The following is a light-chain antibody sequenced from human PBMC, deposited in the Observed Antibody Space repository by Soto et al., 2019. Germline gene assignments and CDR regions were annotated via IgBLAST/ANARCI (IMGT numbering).Light chain of an antibody. J-gene: IGKJ2*01. CDR1: QSISSN. V-gene: IGKV3-15*01. CDR3: QQYNVWPPMYT. CDR2: SAS. Sequence: EMVMTQSPATLSVSPGERVTLSCRASQSISSNLAWYQQKPGQAPRLLIYSASTSATDIPARFSGSGSGTEFTLTISSLQSEDFAVYYCQQYNVWPPMYTFGQGTKLEIK.